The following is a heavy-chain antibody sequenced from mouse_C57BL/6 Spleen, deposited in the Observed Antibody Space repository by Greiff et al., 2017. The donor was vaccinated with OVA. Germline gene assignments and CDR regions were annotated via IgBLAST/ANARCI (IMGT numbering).Heavy chain of an antibody. CDR1: GFTFSSYG. V-gene: IGHV5-6*01. CDR3: ARHEDYYGSSYCFDY. Sequence: EVKLMESGGDLVKPGGSLKLSCAASGFTFSSYGMSWVRQTPDKRLEWVATISSGGSYTYYPDSVKGRFTISRDNAKNTLYLQMSSLKSEDTAMYYCARHEDYYGSSYCFDYWGQGTTLTVSS. J-gene: IGHJ2*01. CDR2: ISSGGSYT. D-gene: IGHD1-1*01.